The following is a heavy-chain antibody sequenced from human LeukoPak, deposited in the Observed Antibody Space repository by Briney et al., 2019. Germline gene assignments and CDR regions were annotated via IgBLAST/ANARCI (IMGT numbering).Heavy chain of an antibody. CDR2: INPNSGGT. D-gene: IGHD2-15*01. J-gene: IGHJ4*02. Sequence: GASVKVSCKASGYTFTCYYMHWVRQAPGQGLEWMGRINPNSGGTNYAQKFQGRVTMTRDTSISTAYMELSRLRSDDTAVYYCARELKEDVVVVATTPQGFDYWGQGTLVTVSS. CDR3: ARELKEDVVVVATTPQGFDY. CDR1: GYTFTCYY. V-gene: IGHV1-2*06.